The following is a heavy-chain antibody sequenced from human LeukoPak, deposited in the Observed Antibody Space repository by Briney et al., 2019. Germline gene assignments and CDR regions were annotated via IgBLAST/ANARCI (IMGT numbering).Heavy chain of an antibody. J-gene: IGHJ5*02. CDR2: IYYSGST. CDR1: GGSISSYY. Sequence: SETLSLTCTVSGGSISSYYWSWIRQPPGKGLEWIGYIYYSGSTNYNPSLKSRVTISVDTSKNQFSLKLSSVTAADTAVYYCAGGLTTIFGVVNWFDPWGQGTLVTVSS. D-gene: IGHD3-3*01. V-gene: IGHV4-59*01. CDR3: AGGLTTIFGVVNWFDP.